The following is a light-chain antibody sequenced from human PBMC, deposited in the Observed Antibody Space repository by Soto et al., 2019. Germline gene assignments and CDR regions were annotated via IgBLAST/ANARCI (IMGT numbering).Light chain of an antibody. V-gene: IGLV2-14*01. J-gene: IGLJ2*01. CDR3: SSYTGSSTLEV. CDR1: SSDVRGYNY. Sequence: QSALTQPASVSGSPAQSITISCTGTSSDVRGYNYVSWYQQHPGKAPKLLIFEVNNRPSGVSNRFSGSKSGNTASLTISGLQAEDEADYYCSSYTGSSTLEVFGGGTKLTVL. CDR2: EVN.